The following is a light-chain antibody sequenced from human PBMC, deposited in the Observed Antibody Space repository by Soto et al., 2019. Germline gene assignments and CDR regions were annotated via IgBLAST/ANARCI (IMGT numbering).Light chain of an antibody. J-gene: IGKJ4*01. CDR2: GAS. Sequence: EIVYTEAPGTLSLSPGERATLSCRASQSVSSSLAWYQQKPGQAPRLLIYGASSRATGIPDRFSGSGSGADFTLTISRLEPEDFAVYYCQQYGSSPLTFGGGTKVDIK. CDR3: QQYGSSPLT. V-gene: IGKV3-20*01. CDR1: QSVSSS.